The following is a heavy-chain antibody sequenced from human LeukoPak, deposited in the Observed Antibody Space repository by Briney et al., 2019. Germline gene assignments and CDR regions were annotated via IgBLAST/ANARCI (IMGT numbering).Heavy chain of an antibody. Sequence: SEALSLTCTVSGGSISSYYWSWIRQPPGKGLEWIGYIYYSGSTNYNPSLKSRVTISVDTSKNQFSLKLSSVNAADTAVYYCASYDSSGYYSLFDYWGQGTLVTVSS. D-gene: IGHD3-22*01. CDR2: IYYSGST. CDR1: GGSISSYY. V-gene: IGHV4-59*01. J-gene: IGHJ4*02. CDR3: ASYDSSGYYSLFDY.